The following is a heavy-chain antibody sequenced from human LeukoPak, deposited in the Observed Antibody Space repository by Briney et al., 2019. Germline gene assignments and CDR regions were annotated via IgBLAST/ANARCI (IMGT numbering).Heavy chain of an antibody. CDR2: IYSGGST. J-gene: IGHJ4*02. CDR3: ARVKDSGPDDY. CDR1: GLTVSSNY. D-gene: IGHD3-10*01. Sequence: GGSLRLSCAASGLTVSSNYMSWVRQAPGRGLEWVSVIYSGGSTYYADSVKGRFTISRDNSKNTLYLQMNSLRAEDTAVYYCARVKDSGPDDYWGQGTLVTVSS. V-gene: IGHV3-66*01.